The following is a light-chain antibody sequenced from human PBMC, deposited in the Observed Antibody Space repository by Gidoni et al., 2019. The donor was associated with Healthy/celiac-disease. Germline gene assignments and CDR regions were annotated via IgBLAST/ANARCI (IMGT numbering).Light chain of an antibody. CDR3: QQYNSSPWT. CDR1: QSISSW. V-gene: IGKV1-5*03. CDR2: KAS. J-gene: IGKJ1*01. Sequence: DNQMTQSPSTLSASVGDRVTITCRASQSISSWLAWYQQKPGKAPKLLLYKASSLESGVPSRFSGSGSGTEFTLTISSLQPDDFATYYCQQYNSSPWTFGQGTKVEIK.